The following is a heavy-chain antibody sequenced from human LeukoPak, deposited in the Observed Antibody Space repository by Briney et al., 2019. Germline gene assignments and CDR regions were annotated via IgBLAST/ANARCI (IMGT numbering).Heavy chain of an antibody. CDR3: ARDSRLYGEYAKPFLAPDY. CDR2: IIPIFGTA. V-gene: IGHV1-69*06. CDR1: LGTFSSSA. Sequence: GASLKVSCKASLGTFSSSAISWVRQAPGQGLEWMGGIIPIFGTANYAQKFQGRVTITADKSTSTAYMELSSLRSEDTAVYYCARDSRLYGEYAKPFLAPDYWGQGTLVTVSS. D-gene: IGHD4-17*01. J-gene: IGHJ4*02.